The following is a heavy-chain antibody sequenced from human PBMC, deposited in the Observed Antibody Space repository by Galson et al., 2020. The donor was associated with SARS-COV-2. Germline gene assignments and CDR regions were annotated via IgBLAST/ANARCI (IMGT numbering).Heavy chain of an antibody. D-gene: IGHD2-2*01. CDR2: ISSSSSYI. Sequence: GGSLRLSCAASGFTFSSYSMNWVRQAPGKGLEWVSSISSSSSYIYYADSVKGRFTISRDNAKNSLYLQMNSLRAEDRAVYYCARDGRYCSSSSCYSSGDTDYYYYDGMDVWCQGTMVTVSS. CDR1: GFTFSSYS. J-gene: IGHJ6*02. CDR3: ARDGRYCSSSSCYSSGDTDYYYYDGMDV. V-gene: IGHV3-21*01.